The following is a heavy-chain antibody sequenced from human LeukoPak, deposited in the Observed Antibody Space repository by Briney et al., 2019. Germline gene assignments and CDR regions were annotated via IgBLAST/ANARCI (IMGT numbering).Heavy chain of an antibody. CDR3: AKEYHNTVGTTSSFDY. CDR2: ISYDGSNK. V-gene: IGHV3-30*18. J-gene: IGHJ4*02. CDR1: GFTFSSYG. D-gene: IGHD1-1*01. Sequence: QSGGSLRLSCAASGFTFSSYGMHWVRQAPGKGLEWVAVISYDGSNKYYADSVKGRFTISRDNSKNTLYLQMNSLRAEDTAVYYCAKEYHNTVGTTSSFDYWGQGTLVTVSS.